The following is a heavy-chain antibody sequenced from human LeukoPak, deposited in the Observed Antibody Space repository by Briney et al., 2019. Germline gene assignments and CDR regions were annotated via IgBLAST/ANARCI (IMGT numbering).Heavy chain of an antibody. Sequence: SVKVSCKASGYTFTSYGISWVRQAPGQGLEWMGGIIPIFGTANYAQKFQGRVTITADESTSTAYMELSSLRSEDTAVYYCARDLRQLVLSNWFDPWGQGTLVTVSS. CDR1: GYTFTSYG. D-gene: IGHD6-6*01. V-gene: IGHV1-69*13. CDR3: ARDLRQLVLSNWFDP. J-gene: IGHJ5*02. CDR2: IIPIFGTA.